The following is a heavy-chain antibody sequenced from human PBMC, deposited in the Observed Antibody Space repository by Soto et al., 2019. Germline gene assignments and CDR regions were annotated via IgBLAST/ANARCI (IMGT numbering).Heavy chain of an antibody. CDR1: GFTFNTYG. D-gene: IGHD3-10*01. Sequence: PGGSLRLSCAASGFTFNTYGMHWVRQAPGKGLEWVAVISYDGSNKYYTESVKGRFIISRDNSNNTLYLQMNSLRADDTAVYYCAKEGDYYGSGSYYQPFDYWGQGTLVTVS. V-gene: IGHV3-30*18. CDR3: AKEGDYYGSGSYYQPFDY. CDR2: ISYDGSNK. J-gene: IGHJ4*02.